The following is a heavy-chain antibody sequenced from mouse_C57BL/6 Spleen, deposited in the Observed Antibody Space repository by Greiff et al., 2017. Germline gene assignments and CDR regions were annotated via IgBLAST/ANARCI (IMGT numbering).Heavy chain of an antibody. Sequence: VQLQQSGAELVRPGASVTLSCKASGYTFTDYEMHWVKQTPVHGLEWIGAIDPETGGTAYNQKFKGKAILTADKSSSPAYMELRSLTSEDSAVYYCTPVYLGLGTTIVNYFDYWGQGTTLTVSS. D-gene: IGHD2-5*01. CDR2: IDPETGGT. CDR1: GYTFTDYE. CDR3: TPVYLGLGTTIVNYFDY. V-gene: IGHV1-15*01. J-gene: IGHJ2*01.